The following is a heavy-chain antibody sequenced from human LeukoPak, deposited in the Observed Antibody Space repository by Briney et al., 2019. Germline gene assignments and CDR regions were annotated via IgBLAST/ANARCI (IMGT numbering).Heavy chain of an antibody. CDR2: ISSSSSTI. CDR3: APLKANEWERQRPVRGRGGAFDI. V-gene: IGHV3-48*02. D-gene: IGHD1-26*01. CDR1: GFTLSRNY. J-gene: IGHJ3*02. Sequence: GGALRLSCAASGFTLSRNYMSGVREAPGKGGEGGSYISSSSSTIYYADSVRGGFTIYRDNAKKSLYMKKKREREEDRGGYYCAPLKANEWERQRPVRGRGGAFDIWGQGTMVTAPS.